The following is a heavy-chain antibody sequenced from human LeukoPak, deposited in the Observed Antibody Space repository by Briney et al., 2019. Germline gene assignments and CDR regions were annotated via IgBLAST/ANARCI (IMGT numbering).Heavy chain of an antibody. J-gene: IGHJ3*02. V-gene: IGHV4-39*07. CDR1: GGSISSSSYY. D-gene: IGHD4-23*01. CDR3: ARVTAAGNSDAFDI. Sequence: SETLSLTCTVSGGSISSSSYYWGWVRQPPGKGLEWIGSIYYSGSTCYNPSLKSRVTISVDTSKNQFSLKLSSVTAADTAVYYCARVTAAGNSDAFDIWGQGTMVTVSS. CDR2: IYYSGST.